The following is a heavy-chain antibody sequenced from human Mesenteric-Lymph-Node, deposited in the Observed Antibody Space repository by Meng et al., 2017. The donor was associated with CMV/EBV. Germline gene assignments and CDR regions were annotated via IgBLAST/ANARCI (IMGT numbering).Heavy chain of an antibody. D-gene: IGHD3-16*01. J-gene: IGHJ6*02. CDR2: ISRDGSTI. V-gene: IGHV3-11*04. Sequence: GGSLRLSCAASGFIFSDYYMSWIRQAPGKGLEWISYISRDGSTIYDADSVKGRFTISRDNAKNSLYLQMNSLRAEDTAVYYCARVGPIPYYYGMDVWGQGTTVTVSS. CDR3: ARVGPIPYYYGMDV. CDR1: GFIFSDYY.